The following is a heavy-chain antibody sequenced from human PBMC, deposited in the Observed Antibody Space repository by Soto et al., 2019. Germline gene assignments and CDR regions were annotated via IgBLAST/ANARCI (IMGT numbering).Heavy chain of an antibody. CDR3: ARDHSPEYSSSSGYYMDV. CDR1: GFTFSSYR. D-gene: IGHD6-6*01. J-gene: IGHJ6*03. CDR2: ISSSSSTI. V-gene: IGHV3-48*01. Sequence: GSLRLSCAASGFTFSSYRMTWVRQAPGKGLEWVSYISSSSSTIYYADSVKGRFTISRDNAKNSLYLQMNSLRAEDTAVYYCARDHSPEYSSSSGYYMDVWGKGTTVTVSS.